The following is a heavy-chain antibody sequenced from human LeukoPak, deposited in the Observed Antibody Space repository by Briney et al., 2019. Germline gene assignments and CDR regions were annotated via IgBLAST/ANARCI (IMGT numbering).Heavy chain of an antibody. J-gene: IGHJ4*02. V-gene: IGHV3-23*01. Sequence: GGSLRLSCAASGFTFSSYGMSWVRQAPGKGLEWVSAISGSGGSTYYADSVKGRFIISRDNSKKTLYLQMHSLRAEDTAVYYCARDSSIWPKGSFDYWGQGTQVTVSS. CDR3: ARDSSIWPKGSFDY. CDR2: ISGSGGST. CDR1: GFTFSSYG. D-gene: IGHD6-13*01.